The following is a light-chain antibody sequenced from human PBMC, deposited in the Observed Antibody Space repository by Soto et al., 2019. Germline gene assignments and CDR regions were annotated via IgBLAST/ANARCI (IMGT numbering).Light chain of an antibody. CDR3: SSYAGSNNKV. CDR2: EVS. CDR1: SSDVGGYNY. Sequence: QSALTQPPSASGSPGQSVTMSCTGTSSDVGGYNYVSWYQQHPGKAPKLMIYEVSKRPSGVPDRFSGSKSGNTASLTVSGLQAEDEADYYCSSYAGSNNKVFGTGTKVTVL. V-gene: IGLV2-8*01. J-gene: IGLJ1*01.